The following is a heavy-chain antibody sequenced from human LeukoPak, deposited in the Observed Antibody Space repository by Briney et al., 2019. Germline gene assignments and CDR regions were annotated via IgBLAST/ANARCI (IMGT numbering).Heavy chain of an antibody. CDR3: ARGLYSSGWYLTRFDY. D-gene: IGHD6-19*01. CDR1: GFTFSSYG. Sequence: PGGSLRLSCAASGFTFSSYGMHWVRQAPGKGLEWVAVIWYDGSNKYYADSVKGRFTISRDNSKNTLYLQMNSLRAEDTAVYYCARGLYSSGWYLTRFDYWGQGTLVTVSS. CDR2: IWYDGSNK. V-gene: IGHV3-33*01. J-gene: IGHJ4*02.